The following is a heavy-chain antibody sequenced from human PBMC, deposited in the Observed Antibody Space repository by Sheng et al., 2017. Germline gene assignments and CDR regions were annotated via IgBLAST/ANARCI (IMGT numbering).Heavy chain of an antibody. V-gene: IGHV3-15*01. CDR2: IKSKTDGGTT. D-gene: IGHD2-2*01. CDR3: TTTFGEYCSSTSCSNYYGMDV. Sequence: EVQLVESGGGLVKPGGSLRLSCAASGFTFSNAWMSWVRQAPGKGLEWVGRIKSKTDGGTTDYAAPVKGRFTISRDDSKNTLYLQMNSLKTEDTAVYYCTTTFGEYCSSTSCSNYYGMDVWGQGTTVTVSS. CDR1: GFTFSNAW. J-gene: IGHJ6*02.